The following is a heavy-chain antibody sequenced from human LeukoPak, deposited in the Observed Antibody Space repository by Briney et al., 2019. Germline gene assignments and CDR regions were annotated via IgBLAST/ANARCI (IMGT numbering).Heavy chain of an antibody. CDR1: GFTFSSYW. J-gene: IGHJ3*02. V-gene: IGHV3-74*01. CDR3: ARDWYYDFWSGSPDAFDI. D-gene: IGHD3-3*01. CDR2: INRDGSST. Sequence: GGSLRLSCAASGFTFSSYWMHWVRQAPGKGLVWVSRINRDGSSTSYADSVKGRFTISRDNAKNTLYLQMNSLRAEDTAVYYCARDWYYDFWSGSPDAFDIWGQGTMVTVSS.